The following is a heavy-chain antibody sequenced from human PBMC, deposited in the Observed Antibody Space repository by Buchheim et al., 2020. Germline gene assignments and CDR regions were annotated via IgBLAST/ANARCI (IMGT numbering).Heavy chain of an antibody. CDR1: GFTFSSYS. Sequence: EVQLVESGGGLVQPGGSLRLSCAASGFTFSSYSMNWVRQAPGKGLEWVSYISSSSSTIYYADSVKGRFTISRDNAKNSLYLQMNSLRAEDTAVYYCARFPVVLNRYYYYGMDVWGQGTT. V-gene: IGHV3-48*01. J-gene: IGHJ6*02. CDR2: ISSSSSTI. D-gene: IGHD2-21*01. CDR3: ARFPVVLNRYYYYGMDV.